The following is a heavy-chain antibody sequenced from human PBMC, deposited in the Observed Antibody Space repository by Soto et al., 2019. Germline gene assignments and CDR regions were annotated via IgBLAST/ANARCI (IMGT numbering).Heavy chain of an antibody. D-gene: IGHD2-2*01. Sequence: SQTLSLTCAISGDSVSSNSAAWNWIRQSPSRGLEWLGRTYYRSKWYNDYAVSVKSRITINPGTSKNQFSLQLNSVTPEDTAVYYCARGYCSSTSCYRSNWFDPWGQGTLVTVSS. CDR3: ARGYCSSTSCYRSNWFDP. V-gene: IGHV6-1*01. J-gene: IGHJ5*02. CDR1: GDSVSSNSAA. CDR2: TYYRSKWYN.